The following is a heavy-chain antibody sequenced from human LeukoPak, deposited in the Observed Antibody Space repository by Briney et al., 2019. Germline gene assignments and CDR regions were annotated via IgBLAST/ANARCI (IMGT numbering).Heavy chain of an antibody. CDR1: GFTFSSYA. D-gene: IGHD6-13*01. Sequence: GGSLRLSCAASGFTFSSYAMSCVREAPGKGLEWVSAISGSGGSTYYADSVKGRFTISRDNSKNTLYLQMNSLRAEDTAVYYCANDLSSWFQGFDPWGQGTLVAVSS. CDR2: ISGSGGST. J-gene: IGHJ5*02. V-gene: IGHV3-23*01. CDR3: ANDLSSWFQGFDP.